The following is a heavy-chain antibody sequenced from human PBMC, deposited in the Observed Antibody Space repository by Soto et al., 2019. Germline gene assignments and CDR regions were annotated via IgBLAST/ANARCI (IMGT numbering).Heavy chain of an antibody. Sequence: QVQLQESGPGLLKPSQTLSRTCNVSNGYINSGGFYWRWIRQHPGKGLEWIGYIFHSGSTLYNPSLNSRVSLSADTSKNQLSLNLRSVTVADTAVYYCARGGNAGHWFDPWGQGILVTVSS. CDR3: ARGGNAGHWFDP. CDR1: NGYINSGGFY. CDR2: IFHSGST. J-gene: IGHJ5*02. V-gene: IGHV4-31*03. D-gene: IGHD2-2*01.